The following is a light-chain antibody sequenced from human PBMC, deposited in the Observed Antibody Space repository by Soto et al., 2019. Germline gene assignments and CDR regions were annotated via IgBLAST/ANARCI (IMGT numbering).Light chain of an antibody. V-gene: IGLV1-44*01. CDR1: SSNIGSNT. J-gene: IGLJ2*01. Sequence: QSVLTQPPSASGTPGQMVTISCSGSSSNIGSNTVNWYQQLPGMAPKLLIYNNSQRPSGVPDRFSGSKSGTSASLAISGLQTEAEADYYCAAWDDSLRGLEFGGGTQLTVL. CDR3: AAWDDSLRGLE. CDR2: NNS.